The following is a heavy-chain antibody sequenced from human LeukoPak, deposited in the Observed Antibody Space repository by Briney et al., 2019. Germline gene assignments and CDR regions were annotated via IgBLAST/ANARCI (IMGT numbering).Heavy chain of an antibody. CDR3: ARQHRTTMIVVVINFIDY. J-gene: IGHJ4*02. D-gene: IGHD3-22*01. CDR2: IYYSGST. Sequence: PSETPSLTCTVSGGSISSSSYYWGWIRQPPGKGLEWIGSIYYSGSTYYNPSLKSRVTISVDTSKNQFSLKLSSVTAADTAVYYCARQHRTTMIVVVINFIDYWGQGTLVTVSS. CDR1: GGSISSSSYY. V-gene: IGHV4-39*01.